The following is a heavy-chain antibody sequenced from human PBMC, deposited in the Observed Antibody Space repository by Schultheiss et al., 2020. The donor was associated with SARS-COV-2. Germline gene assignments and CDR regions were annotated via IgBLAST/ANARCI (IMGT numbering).Heavy chain of an antibody. CDR1: GFTFSSYA. V-gene: IGHV3-15*01. CDR3: TTEVDYGDYVGDY. CDR2: IKSKTDGGTT. Sequence: GGSLRLSCAASGFTFSSYAMSWVRQAPGKGLEWVGRIKSKTDGGTTDYAAPVKGRFTISRDYSKNTLYLQMNSLKTEDTAVYYCTTEVDYGDYVGDYWGQGTLVTVSS. J-gene: IGHJ4*02. D-gene: IGHD4-17*01.